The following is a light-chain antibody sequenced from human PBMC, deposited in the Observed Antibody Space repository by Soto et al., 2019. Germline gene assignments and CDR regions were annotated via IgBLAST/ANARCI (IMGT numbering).Light chain of an antibody. CDR3: QQYDNLVT. CDR2: AAS. Sequence: DIQMTQSPVSLSASVGDRVTITCRASETISTFLNWYQQKPGKAPKVLIFAASSLQSGVPSRFSGSGSGTDFALTISGLQPEDIATYYCQQYDNLVTFGGGTKVEIK. CDR1: ETISTF. V-gene: IGKV1-39*01. J-gene: IGKJ4*01.